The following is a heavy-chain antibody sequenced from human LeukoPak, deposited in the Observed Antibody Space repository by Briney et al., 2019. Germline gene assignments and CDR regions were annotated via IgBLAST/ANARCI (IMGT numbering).Heavy chain of an antibody. CDR1: GGSISSSSYY. D-gene: IGHD1-26*01. Sequence: KPSETLSLTRTVSGGSISSSSYYWGWIRQPPGKGLEWIGSIYYSGSTYYNPSLKSRVTISVDTSKNQFSLKLSSVTAADTAVYYCARDKWELPVDYWGQGTLVTVSS. V-gene: IGHV4-39*07. CDR3: ARDKWELPVDY. J-gene: IGHJ4*02. CDR2: IYYSGST.